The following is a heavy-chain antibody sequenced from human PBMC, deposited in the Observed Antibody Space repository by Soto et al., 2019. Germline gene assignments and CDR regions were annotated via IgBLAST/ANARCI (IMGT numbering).Heavy chain of an antibody. D-gene: IGHD6-6*01. CDR1: GGSISSGGYY. CDR2: NYYSGIT. CDR3: ARGSSIAGLYYGMDV. J-gene: IGHJ6*02. V-gene: IGHV4-31*03. Sequence: QVQLQESGPGLVKPSQTLSLTCTVSGGSISSGGYYWTWIRQHQGKGLEWVGYNYYSGITYYNPSLKSRVTISLDTSKNQFSLKLSSVTAADTAVYYCARGSSIAGLYYGMDVWGQGTTVTVSS.